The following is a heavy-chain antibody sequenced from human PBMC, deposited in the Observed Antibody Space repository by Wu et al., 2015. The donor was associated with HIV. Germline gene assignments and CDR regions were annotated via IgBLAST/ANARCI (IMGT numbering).Heavy chain of an antibody. CDR3: ARDPAMRYSSSLGFGMDV. CDR1: GDTFTSYG. V-gene: IGHV1-2*02. Sequence: QVQLEQSGAQVKKPGASVKVSCKASGDTFTSYGYSWVRQAPGQGLEWMGWINPKTGGTNYARKFQGRVTMTWHTSGTTAYLDLTRLKFDDTAMYFCARDPAMRYSSSLGFGMDVWGQGTTVIVSS. CDR2: INPKTGGT. J-gene: IGHJ6*02. D-gene: IGHD6-13*01.